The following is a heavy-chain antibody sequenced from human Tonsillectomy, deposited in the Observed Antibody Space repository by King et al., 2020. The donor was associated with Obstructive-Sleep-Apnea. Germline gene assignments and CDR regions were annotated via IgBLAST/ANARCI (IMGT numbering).Heavy chain of an antibody. D-gene: IGHD3-3*01. Sequence: VQLVESGGGLVQPGGSLRLSCAASGFTVSSNYMSWVRQAPGKGLEWGSVTYSGGSTYYADSVKGRFTISRDNSKNTLNLQMNSLRAEDTAVYYVARVLRFLEWLPSQGYYYGMDVWGQGTTVTVSS. CDR1: GFTVSSNY. CDR3: ARVLRFLEWLPSQGYYYGMDV. J-gene: IGHJ6*02. V-gene: IGHV3-66*01. CDR2: TYSGGST.